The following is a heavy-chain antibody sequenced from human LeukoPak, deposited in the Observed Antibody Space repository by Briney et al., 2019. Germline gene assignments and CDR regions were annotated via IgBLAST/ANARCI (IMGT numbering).Heavy chain of an antibody. CDR2: SSGSGGRT. CDR1: GFTFSDYY. D-gene: IGHD3-16*02. J-gene: IGHJ4*02. CDR3: AKDRYYDYVWGSYRPGPFDY. V-gene: IGHV3-23*01. Sequence: PGGSLRLSCVGSGFTFSDYYMDWVCQAPGKGLEWVSASSGSGGRTYYADAVKGRFTTARDNSKNTLYLQMNSLRAEDPAVYYCAKDRYYDYVWGSYRPGPFDYWGQGTLVTVSS.